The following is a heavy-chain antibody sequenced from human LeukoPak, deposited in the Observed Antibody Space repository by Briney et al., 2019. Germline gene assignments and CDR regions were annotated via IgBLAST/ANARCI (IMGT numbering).Heavy chain of an antibody. V-gene: IGHV5-51*01. Sequence: PGESLKISCKGSGYSFTTYWIGWVRQMPGKGLEWVGIIYPGDSDTRYSPSFQGQVTISADKSISTAYLQWNSLKASDTAMYYCARLLGSGSYYNPLDYWGQGTVVTVSS. D-gene: IGHD3-10*01. CDR3: ARLLGSGSYYNPLDY. CDR2: IYPGDSDT. J-gene: IGHJ4*02. CDR1: GYSFTTYW.